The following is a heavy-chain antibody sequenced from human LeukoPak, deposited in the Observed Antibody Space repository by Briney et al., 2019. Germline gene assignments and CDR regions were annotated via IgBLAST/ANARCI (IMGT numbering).Heavy chain of an antibody. D-gene: IGHD3-9*01. CDR3: ASRGPHYDILTGLN. V-gene: IGHV7-4-1*02. CDR1: GYTFTSFF. CDR2: INTNTGNP. Sequence: ASVKVSCKASGYTFTSFFMHWVRQAPGQGLEWMGWINTNTGNPTYAQGFTGRFVFSLDTSVSTAYLQISSLKAEDTAVYYCASRGPHYDILTGLNWGQGTLVTVSS. J-gene: IGHJ4*02.